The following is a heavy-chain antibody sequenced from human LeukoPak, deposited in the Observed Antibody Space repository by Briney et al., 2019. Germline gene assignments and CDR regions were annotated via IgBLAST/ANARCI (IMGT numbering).Heavy chain of an antibody. V-gene: IGHV4-34*01. CDR2: INHVGST. D-gene: IGHD1-1*01. CDR3: ARGGRRYATRFDY. J-gene: IGHJ4*02. Sequence: PSETLSLTCAVYGGSFSGYYWTWIRQPPGKGLEWIGEINHVGSTKYNPSLKSRATMSVDPSKNQFSLKLSSVTAADTAVYYCARGGRRYATRFDYWGQGTLVTVSS. CDR1: GGSFSGYY.